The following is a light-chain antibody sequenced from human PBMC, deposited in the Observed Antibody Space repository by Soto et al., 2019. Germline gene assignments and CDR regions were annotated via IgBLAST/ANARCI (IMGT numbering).Light chain of an antibody. Sequence: EIVLTQSPATLSLSPGEGASLSCRASEDVGYYLVWYQQKPGQPPRLLIYDASKRATGVPARFSGRGSGTDFTLPISSLEPEDYEVYFCQQRSNWPAFTFGGGTKVEIK. CDR1: EDVGYY. CDR3: QQRSNWPAFT. CDR2: DAS. J-gene: IGKJ4*01. V-gene: IGKV3-11*01.